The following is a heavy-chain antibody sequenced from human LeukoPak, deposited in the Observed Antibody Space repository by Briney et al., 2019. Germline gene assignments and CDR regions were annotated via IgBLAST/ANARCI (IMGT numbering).Heavy chain of an antibody. V-gene: IGHV3-30*18. J-gene: IGHJ3*02. Sequence: GGSLRLSCAASGFTFSSYGMHWVRQAPGKGLEWVAVISYDGSNKYYADSVKGRFTISRDNSKNTLYLQMNSLRAEDTAVYYCAKDVAYGSGSPYAFDIWGQGTMVTVSS. CDR3: AKDVAYGSGSPYAFDI. CDR1: GFTFSSYG. D-gene: IGHD3-10*01. CDR2: ISYDGSNK.